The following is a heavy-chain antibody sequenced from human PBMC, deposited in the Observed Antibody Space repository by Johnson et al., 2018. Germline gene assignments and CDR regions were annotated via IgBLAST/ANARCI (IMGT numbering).Heavy chain of an antibody. D-gene: IGHD4-17*01. CDR2: IWYDGRQK. CDR1: GFVFSGFA. J-gene: IGHJ6*02. CDR3: AREGNGDHGMDV. Sequence: LVESGGGVVQPGRSLRLSCAASGFVFSGFAMHWVRQPPGKGLEWVAIIWYDGRQKYYADFVKGRLTISRDNSKNIVYLEMSSLRVDDTAVYFCAREGNGDHGMDVWGQGTTVSVSS. V-gene: IGHV3-33*01.